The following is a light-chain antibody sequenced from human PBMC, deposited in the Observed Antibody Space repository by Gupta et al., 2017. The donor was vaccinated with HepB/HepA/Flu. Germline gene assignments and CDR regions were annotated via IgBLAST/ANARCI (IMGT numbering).Light chain of an antibody. V-gene: IGKV1-39*01. Sequence: DIRMTQSPSSLSASVGDRVTITCRASQSISSYLNWYQQKPGKAPKLLIYAASSLQSGVPSRFSGSGSGTDFTLTISSLQPEDFATYYCQQSDSTSWTFGQGTKVEIK. J-gene: IGKJ1*01. CDR1: QSISSY. CDR2: AAS. CDR3: QQSDSTSWT.